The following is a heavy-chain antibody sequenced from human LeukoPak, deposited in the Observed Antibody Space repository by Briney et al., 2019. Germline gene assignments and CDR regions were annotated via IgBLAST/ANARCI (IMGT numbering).Heavy chain of an antibody. CDR3: ARDRLGDYETYAFDI. Sequence: GGSLRLSCAASGFTFSSYEMNWVRQAPGTGLEWVSYISSSGSTIYYADSVKGRFTISRDNAKNSLYLQMNSLRAEDTAVYYCARDRLGDYETYAFDIWGQGTMVTVSS. D-gene: IGHD4-17*01. J-gene: IGHJ3*02. CDR1: GFTFSSYE. V-gene: IGHV3-48*03. CDR2: ISSSGSTI.